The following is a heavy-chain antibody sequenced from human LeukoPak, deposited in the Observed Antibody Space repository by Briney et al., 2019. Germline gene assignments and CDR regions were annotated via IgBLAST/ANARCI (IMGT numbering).Heavy chain of an antibody. CDR2: FDHKYGET. V-gene: IGHV1-24*01. CDR1: GYTLIELS. D-gene: IGHD3-10*01. Sequence: ASVRVSCKVSGYTLIELSMHWVRQGPGKGLEWVGGFDHKYGETIYAQKFQGRVTMTEDTSTDTAYMELSSLRSEDTAVYYCETRWFGEKYDAFDIWGQGTMVTVSS. J-gene: IGHJ3*02. CDR3: ETRWFGEKYDAFDI.